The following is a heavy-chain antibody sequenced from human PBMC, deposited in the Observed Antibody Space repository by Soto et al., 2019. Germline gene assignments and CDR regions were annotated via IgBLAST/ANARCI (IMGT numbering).Heavy chain of an antibody. Sequence: GASVKVSCKASGGTFSSYAISWVRQAPGQGLEWMGGIIPIFGTANYAQKFQGRVTITADESTSTAYMELSSLRSEDTAVYYCARDLYRFMDTAVASALRYWGQGTLVTVSS. CDR3: ARDLYRFMDTAVASALRY. J-gene: IGHJ4*02. CDR1: GGTFSSYA. CDR2: IIPIFGTA. D-gene: IGHD5-18*01. V-gene: IGHV1-69*13.